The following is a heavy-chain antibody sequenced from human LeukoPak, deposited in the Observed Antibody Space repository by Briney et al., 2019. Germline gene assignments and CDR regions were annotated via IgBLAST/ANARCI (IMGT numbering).Heavy chain of an antibody. V-gene: IGHV3-21*01. CDR1: GFTISSYS. J-gene: IGHJ4*02. CDR3: ARDRLYCYGSESYAY. Sequence: GGSLRLSCAASGFTISSYSMNWVRQAPGPGLGWVSSMSSSSTNIYYAASVKGRFTISRDNSKNTLYLQMSSLTAEDTAVYYCARDRLYCYGSESYAYWGQGTMVTVSS. D-gene: IGHD3-10*01. CDR2: MSSSSTNI.